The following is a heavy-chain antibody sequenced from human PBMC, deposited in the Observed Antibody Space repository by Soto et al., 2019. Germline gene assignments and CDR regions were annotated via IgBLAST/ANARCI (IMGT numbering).Heavy chain of an antibody. CDR3: AYSSTPFDY. Sequence: ASVKVSCKASGYTFTSYGISWVRQAPGQGLEWMGWISAYNGNTNYAQKLQGRFTISRDNSKNTLYLQMNSLRAEDTAVYYCAYSSTPFDYWGQGTLVTVSS. D-gene: IGHD6-13*01. CDR1: GYTFTSYG. J-gene: IGHJ4*02. CDR2: ISAYNGNT. V-gene: IGHV1-18*01.